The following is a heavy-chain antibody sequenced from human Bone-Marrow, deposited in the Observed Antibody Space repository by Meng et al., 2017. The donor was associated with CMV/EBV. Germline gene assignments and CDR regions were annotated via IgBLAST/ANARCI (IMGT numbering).Heavy chain of an antibody. D-gene: IGHD6-6*01. CDR1: GGSINSSNYY. Sequence: SETLSLTCSVPGGSINSSNYYWGWIRQPPGKGLEWIGIIYYSGSTYYNPSLKSRVTISVDTSKNQFSLKLSSVTAADTAVYYCARHSLVWNYFDYWGQGTLVTVSS. CDR2: IYYSGST. J-gene: IGHJ4*02. CDR3: ARHSLVWNYFDY. V-gene: IGHV4-39*01.